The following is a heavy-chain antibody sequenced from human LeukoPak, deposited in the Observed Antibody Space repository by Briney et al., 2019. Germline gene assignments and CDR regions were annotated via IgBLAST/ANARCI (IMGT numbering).Heavy chain of an antibody. V-gene: IGHV4-59*08. J-gene: IGHJ5*02. Sequence: PSETPSLTCSVSDDSITMYYWTWIRQPPGKGLEWIGYVDHTGSTNFNPSLNGRVSISRDTTNNLFSLRLRSVTAADTAVYYCARQRTIAAAGKRVRGGFRSQGFDPWGQGTLVTVSS. CDR3: ARQRTIAAAGKRVRGGFRSQGFDP. CDR2: VDHTGST. D-gene: IGHD6-13*01. CDR1: DDSITMYY.